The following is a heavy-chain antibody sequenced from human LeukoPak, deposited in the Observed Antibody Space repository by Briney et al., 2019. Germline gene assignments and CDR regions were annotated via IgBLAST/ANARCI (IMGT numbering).Heavy chain of an antibody. V-gene: IGHV3-21*01. CDR1: GFTFSTYS. Sequence: PGGSLRLSCATSGFTFSTYSMNWVRQTPGKGLEWVSSISSGSTNVYYADSVKGRFTISRDNAKNSLYLQMNSLRAEDTAVYYCASDMSSSGTSCRVCELDNWGQGTLVTVSS. CDR2: ISSGSTNV. D-gene: IGHD3-22*01. CDR3: ASDMSSSGTSCRVCELDN. J-gene: IGHJ4*02.